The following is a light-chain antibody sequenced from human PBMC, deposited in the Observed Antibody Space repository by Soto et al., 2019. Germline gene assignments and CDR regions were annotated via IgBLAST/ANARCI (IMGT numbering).Light chain of an antibody. J-gene: IGKJ1*01. CDR2: GAS. CDR1: QSISNN. CDR3: QQYNNWWT. Sequence: EIVMTQSPATLSVSPGERATLSCRASQSISNNLAWYHQRPGQAPRLIIYGASTRATGIPARFSGSGSGTEFPVTISSRQSEDFAVYYCQQYNNWWTFGQGTRVEIK. V-gene: IGKV3-15*01.